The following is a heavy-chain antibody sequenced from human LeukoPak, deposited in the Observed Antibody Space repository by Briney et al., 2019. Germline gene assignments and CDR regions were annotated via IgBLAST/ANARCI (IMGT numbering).Heavy chain of an antibody. Sequence: ASVKVSCKASGYTFTSYGISWVRQAPGQGLEWMGWISAYNGNTNYAQKLQGRVTMTTDTSTSTAYMELRSLRSDDTAVYYCARAGGYCSSTSCSHYDYWGQGTLVTVSS. CDR2: ISAYNGNT. CDR3: ARAGGYCSSTSCSHYDY. V-gene: IGHV1-18*01. D-gene: IGHD2-2*01. CDR1: GYTFTSYG. J-gene: IGHJ4*02.